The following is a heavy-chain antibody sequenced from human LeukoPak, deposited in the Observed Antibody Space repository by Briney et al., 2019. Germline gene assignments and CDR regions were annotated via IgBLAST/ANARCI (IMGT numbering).Heavy chain of an antibody. CDR1: GGSISSGGYY. J-gene: IGHJ4*02. D-gene: IGHD3-22*01. CDR2: IYYSGST. Sequence: SETLSLTCTVSGGSISSGGYYWSWIRQHPGKGLEWIGYIYYSGSTYYNPSLKSRVTISVDTSKNQFSLKLSSVTAADTAVYYCARANSGYFYYFDYWGQGTLVTVSS. V-gene: IGHV4-31*03. CDR3: ARANSGYFYYFDY.